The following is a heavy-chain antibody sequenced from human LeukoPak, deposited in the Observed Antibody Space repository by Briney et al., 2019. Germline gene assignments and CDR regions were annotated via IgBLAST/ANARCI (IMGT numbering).Heavy chain of an antibody. CDR3: ATFSGSSTYSFDN. Sequence: ASVKISCKASGYSFIDYFIHWVQQAPGKGLEWMGRINVEDGDTIYAENFQGRVTTTADTSTETAYMEMSSLRSGDTAIYYCATFSGSSTYSFDNWGQGTLITVSS. V-gene: IGHV1-69-2*01. D-gene: IGHD1-26*01. CDR1: GYSFIDYF. CDR2: INVEDGDT. J-gene: IGHJ4*02.